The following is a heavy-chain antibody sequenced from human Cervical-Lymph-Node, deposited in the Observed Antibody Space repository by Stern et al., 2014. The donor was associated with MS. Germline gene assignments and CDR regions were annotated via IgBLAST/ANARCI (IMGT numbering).Heavy chain of an antibody. J-gene: IGHJ4*02. V-gene: IGHV3-23*04. D-gene: IGHD1-26*01. Sequence: EVQLVESGGGLVQPGGSLRLSCAASGFTFRTNAMSWVRQAPGQGLEWVPTIRGSGGSTYYPDSVKGRFTISRDNSKNTLYLQMNSLRADDTAVYYCAKGGAAGYFDYWGQGALVTVSS. CDR3: AKGGAAGYFDY. CDR2: IRGSGGST. CDR1: GFTFRTNA.